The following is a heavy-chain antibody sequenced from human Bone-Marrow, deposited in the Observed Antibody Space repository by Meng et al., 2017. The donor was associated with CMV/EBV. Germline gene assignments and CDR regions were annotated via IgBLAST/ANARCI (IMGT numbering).Heavy chain of an antibody. CDR2: INGGGGNI. CDR3: ARAGYYDY. D-gene: IGHD2-21*01. Sequence: LRLSCAASGFTLSTYAMTWVRQAPGKGLEWVSGINGGGGNIYYADSVKGRFTISRDNSKNTLYLQMNSLTVDDTALYYCARAGYYDYWGQGTLVTVSS. J-gene: IGHJ4*02. V-gene: IGHV3-23*01. CDR1: GFTLSTYA.